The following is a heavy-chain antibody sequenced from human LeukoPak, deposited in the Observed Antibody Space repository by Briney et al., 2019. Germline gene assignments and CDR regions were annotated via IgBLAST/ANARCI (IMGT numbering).Heavy chain of an antibody. CDR3: ARGIQLPPSGGLRY. Sequence: PGGSLRLSCAASGFTFSSHAMHWVRQAPGKGLEWVSVISYDGSNKYYADSVKGRFTISRDNSKNTLYLQMNSLRAEDTAVYYCARGIQLPPSGGLRYWGQGTLVTVSS. CDR2: ISYDGSNK. CDR1: GFTFSSHA. J-gene: IGHJ4*02. D-gene: IGHD2-2*01. V-gene: IGHV3-30*04.